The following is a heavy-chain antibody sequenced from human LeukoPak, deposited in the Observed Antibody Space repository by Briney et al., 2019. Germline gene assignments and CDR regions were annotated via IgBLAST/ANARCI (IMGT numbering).Heavy chain of an antibody. CDR2: INPNSGGT. CDR3: ARSTYYDILTGYRIHYYYYMDV. Sequence: GASVKVSCKASEYTFTSYYMHWVRQAPGQGLEWVGWINPNSGGTSYAQKFQGRVTMTRDTSISTAYMELSRLRSDDTAVYYCARSTYYDILTGYRIHYYYYMDVWGKGTTVTISS. D-gene: IGHD3-9*01. CDR1: EYTFTSYY. J-gene: IGHJ6*03. V-gene: IGHV1-2*02.